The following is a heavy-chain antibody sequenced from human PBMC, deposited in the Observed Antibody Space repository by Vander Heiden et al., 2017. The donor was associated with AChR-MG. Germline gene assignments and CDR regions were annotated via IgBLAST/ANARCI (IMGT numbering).Heavy chain of an antibody. D-gene: IGHD6-25*01. J-gene: IGHJ4*02. CDR3: ARDQMGPRLSLPGPLDY. CDR2: IIPIFGTA. V-gene: IGHV1-69*01. CDR1: GGTFSSYA. Sequence: QVQLVQSGAEVKKPRSPVKVSCKASGGTFSSYAISWVRQAPGQGLEWMGGIIPIFGTANYAQKFQGRVTITADESTSTAYMELSSLRSEDTAVYYCARDQMGPRLSLPGPLDYWGQGTLVTVSS.